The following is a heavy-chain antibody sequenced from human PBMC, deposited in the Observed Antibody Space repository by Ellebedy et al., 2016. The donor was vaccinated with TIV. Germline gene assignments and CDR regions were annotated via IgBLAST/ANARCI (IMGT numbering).Heavy chain of an antibody. CDR3: AKDKAHWAMDV. V-gene: IGHV3-48*02. CDR2: IGDDSSAM. CDR1: GFTFRNYP. J-gene: IGHJ6*02. Sequence: GESLKISCAASGFTFRNYPMNWVRQAPGKGLEWVSYIGDDSSAMYYADSVKGQFTISRDNAKNSLYLQMNSLRDEDTAVYYCAKDKAHWAMDVWGQGTTVTVSS. D-gene: IGHD3-16*01.